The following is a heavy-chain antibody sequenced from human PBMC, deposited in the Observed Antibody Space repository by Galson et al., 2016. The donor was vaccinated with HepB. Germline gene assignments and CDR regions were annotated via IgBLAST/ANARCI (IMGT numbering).Heavy chain of an antibody. Sequence: SLRLSCAAPGATFGHHAMHWVRQAPGKGLEWVSGIGGTYIYTHYRDSVRGRFTISRDNSENTLYLQLDRLRPEDTAVYYCARDRGGLVDTGAVDLWGQGTLVTVSS. D-gene: IGHD5-18*01. V-gene: IGHV3-23*01. CDR3: ARDRGGLVDTGAVDL. CDR2: IGGTYIYT. CDR1: GATFGHHA. J-gene: IGHJ5*02.